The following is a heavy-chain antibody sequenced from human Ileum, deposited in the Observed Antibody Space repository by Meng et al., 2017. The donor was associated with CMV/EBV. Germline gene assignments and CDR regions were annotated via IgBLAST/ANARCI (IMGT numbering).Heavy chain of an antibody. V-gene: IGHV4-4*07. CDR2: LYTTGTI. Sequence: QVRLQESGPGLVKPAETLSLTWTVSADPRGTASWHWIRQPAGKGLEWIGRLYTTGTIKYNPSLMSRLTMSLDTSKSQFSLNLRSLTAADTAVYYCATTYSDGDWNFDYWGQGTLVTVSS. CDR3: ATTYSDGDWNFDY. CDR1: ADPRGTAS. D-gene: IGHD1-26*01. J-gene: IGHJ4*02.